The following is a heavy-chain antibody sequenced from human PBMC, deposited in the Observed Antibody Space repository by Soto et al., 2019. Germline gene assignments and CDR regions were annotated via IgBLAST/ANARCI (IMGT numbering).Heavy chain of an antibody. CDR3: ARDLGISSYYGMDV. V-gene: IGHV3-33*01. CDR1: GFTFSSYG. CDR2: IWYDGSNK. D-gene: IGHD7-27*01. J-gene: IGHJ6*02. Sequence: QVQLVESGGGVVQPGRSLRLSCAASGFTFSSYGMHWVRQAPGKGLEWVAVIWYDGSNKYYADSVKGRFTISRDNSKNTLYLQMNSLRAEDTAVYYCARDLGISSYYGMDVWGQGTTVTVSS.